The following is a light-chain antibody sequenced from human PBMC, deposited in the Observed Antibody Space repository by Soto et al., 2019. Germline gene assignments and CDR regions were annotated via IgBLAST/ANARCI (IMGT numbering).Light chain of an antibody. CDR1: QSVSSSY. V-gene: IGKV3-20*01. CDR3: QQYGSSPPRYT. J-gene: IGKJ2*01. Sequence: DIVLTQSPGTLSLSPGERATLSCRASQSVSSSYFAWYQQKPGQAPRLLIYGASSRATGIPDRISGSGSGTDVTLTISRLEPEDFAVYYCQQYGSSPPRYTFGQGTQLEIK. CDR2: GAS.